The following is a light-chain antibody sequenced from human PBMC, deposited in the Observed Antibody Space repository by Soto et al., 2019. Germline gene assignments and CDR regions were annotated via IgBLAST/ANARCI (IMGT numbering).Light chain of an antibody. Sequence: QSVLTQPPSASGTPGQRVTISCSGSSSNIGSNYVYWYQQLPGTAPKLLIYRNNQRPSGVPDRFSGSKSGTSASLAISGLRSEDEDYYYCAAWDDSLSGHWVFGGGTKLTVL. V-gene: IGLV1-47*01. CDR1: SSNIGSNY. J-gene: IGLJ3*02. CDR3: AAWDDSLSGHWV. CDR2: RNN.